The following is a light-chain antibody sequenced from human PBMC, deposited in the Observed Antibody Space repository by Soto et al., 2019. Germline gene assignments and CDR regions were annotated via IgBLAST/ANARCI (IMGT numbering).Light chain of an antibody. CDR1: SGHSSDA. V-gene: IGLV4-69*01. CDR3: QTWGTGIVV. J-gene: IGLJ2*01. Sequence: QSVLTQSPSASASLGASVKLTCTLSSGHSSDAIAWHQQQPEKGPRFLMNLNSDGSHTKGDGIPDRFSGSSSGAERYLTISSLQYEDEADYYCQTWGTGIVVFGGGTKVTVL. CDR2: LNSDGSH.